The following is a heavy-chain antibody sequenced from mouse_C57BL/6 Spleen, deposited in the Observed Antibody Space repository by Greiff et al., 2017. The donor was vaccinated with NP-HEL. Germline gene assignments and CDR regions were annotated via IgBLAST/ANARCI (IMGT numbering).Heavy chain of an antibody. CDR3: ARRDGSSYRGYFDV. J-gene: IGHJ1*03. CDR1: GYTFTSYW. V-gene: IGHV1-69*01. Sequence: QVQLQPPGAELVMPGASVKLSCKASGYTFTSYWMHWVKQRPGQGLEWIGEIDPSDSYTNYNQKFKGKSTLTVDKSSSTAYMQLSSLTSEDSAVYYCARRDGSSYRGYFDVWGTGTTVTVSS. CDR2: IDPSDSYT. D-gene: IGHD1-1*01.